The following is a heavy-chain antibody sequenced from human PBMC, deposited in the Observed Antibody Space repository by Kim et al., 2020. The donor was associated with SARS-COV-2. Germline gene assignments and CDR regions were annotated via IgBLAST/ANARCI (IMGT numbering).Heavy chain of an antibody. D-gene: IGHD1-26*01. J-gene: IGHJ6*01. V-gene: IGHV4-39*01. Sequence: SETLSLTCTVSGGSITSSSYYWGWIRQRPGKELEWIGSIYYSGNTYYNPSLKSRVTICVNTSKNQFSLKLSSMTAAATAVYYCARRYSGGYFGYHYYDY. CDR2: IYYSGNT. CDR3: ARRYSGGYFGYHYYDY. CDR1: GGSITSSSYY.